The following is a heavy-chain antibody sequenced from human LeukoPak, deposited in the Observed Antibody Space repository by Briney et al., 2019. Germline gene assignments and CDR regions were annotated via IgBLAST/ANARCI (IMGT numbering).Heavy chain of an antibody. CDR2: INPNSGGT. Sequence: ASVKVSCKASGYTFTGYYMHWVRQAPGQGLEWMGWINPNSGGTNYAQRFQGRVTMTRDTSMSTAYMELSRVRADDTAVYYCARGTGTTSGGAAYWGQGTLVTVSX. J-gene: IGHJ4*02. CDR3: ARGTGTTSGGAAY. D-gene: IGHD1-7*01. V-gene: IGHV1-2*02. CDR1: GYTFTGYY.